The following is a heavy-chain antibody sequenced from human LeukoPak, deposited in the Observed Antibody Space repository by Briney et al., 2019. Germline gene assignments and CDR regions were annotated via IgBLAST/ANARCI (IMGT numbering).Heavy chain of an antibody. CDR1: GYTFSSYG. CDR2: ISAYNGNT. CDR3: AKSPAITETTAAISD. V-gene: IGHV1-18*01. Sequence: ASVKVSCKASGYTFSSYGISWVRQAPGQGLEWMGWISAYNGNTNYAQNLQGRVTMTTDTSTYTAYMDLRSLRSDDTAVYYCAKSPAITETTAAISDWGQGTLVTVSS. J-gene: IGHJ4*02. D-gene: IGHD1-7*01.